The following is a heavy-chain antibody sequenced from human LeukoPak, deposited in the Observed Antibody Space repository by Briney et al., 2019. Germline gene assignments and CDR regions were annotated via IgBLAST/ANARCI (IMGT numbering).Heavy chain of an antibody. CDR3: AKDRMITFGGVISHPDY. J-gene: IGHJ4*02. CDR2: ISGIVGST. Sequence: GGSLRLSCAASGFTFSSYAMSWVRQAPGKGLEWVSAISGIVGSTYYADSVKGRFTISRANSKNTLYLQMNSLRAEDTAVYYCAKDRMITFGGVISHPDYWGQGTLVTVSS. CDR1: GFTFSSYA. D-gene: IGHD3-16*01. V-gene: IGHV3-23*01.